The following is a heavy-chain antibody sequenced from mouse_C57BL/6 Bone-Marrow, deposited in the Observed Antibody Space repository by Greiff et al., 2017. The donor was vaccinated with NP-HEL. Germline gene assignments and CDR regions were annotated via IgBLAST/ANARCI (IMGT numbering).Heavy chain of an antibody. CDR1: GYSFTGYY. J-gene: IGHJ1*03. CDR3: ASSSYYGSGYVDV. Sequence: VQLQQSGPELVKPGASVKISCKASGYSFTGYYMNWVKQSPEKSLEWIGEINPSTGGTTYNQKFKGKATLTVDKSSSTAYMQLKSLTSEDSAVYYCASSSYYGSGYVDVWGRGTAITVTS. D-gene: IGHD1-1*01. CDR2: INPSTGGT. V-gene: IGHV1-42*01.